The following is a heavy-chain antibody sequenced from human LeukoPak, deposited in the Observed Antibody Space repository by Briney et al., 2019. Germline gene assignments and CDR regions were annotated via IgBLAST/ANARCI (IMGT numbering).Heavy chain of an antibody. Sequence: ASVKVSCKASGGTFSSYAISWVRQAPGQGLGWMGGIIPIFGTANYAQKFQGRVTITTDESTSTAYMELSSLRSEDTAVYYCARVGCSSTSCYIGWFDPWGQGTLVTVSS. J-gene: IGHJ5*02. CDR1: GGTFSSYA. V-gene: IGHV1-69*05. CDR2: IIPIFGTA. CDR3: ARVGCSSTSCYIGWFDP. D-gene: IGHD2-2*02.